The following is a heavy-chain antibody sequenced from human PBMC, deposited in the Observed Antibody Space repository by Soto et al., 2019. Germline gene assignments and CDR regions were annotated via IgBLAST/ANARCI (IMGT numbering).Heavy chain of an antibody. J-gene: IGHJ6*02. V-gene: IGHV4-34*01. CDR3: ARADRTLVTSYGLDV. D-gene: IGHD2-21*02. CDR2: INHSGTT. Sequence: SETLSLICAVSGVSFSSFYWTWIRQPPGEGLEWIGEINHSGTTNFNPSLRSRLTISLDSSKNHFSLKLTSMTAADAAVYYCARADRTLVTSYGLDVWGQGTTVTVSS. CDR1: GVSFSSFY.